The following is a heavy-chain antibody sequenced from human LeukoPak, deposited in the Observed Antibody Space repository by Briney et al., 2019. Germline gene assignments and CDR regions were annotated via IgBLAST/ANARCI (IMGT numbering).Heavy chain of an antibody. D-gene: IGHD4-17*01. V-gene: IGHV3-21*01. CDR1: GFTFSSYS. J-gene: IGHJ4*02. CDR3: ARDPGSTVTTFDY. Sequence: GGSLRLSCAASGFTFSSYSVNWVRQAPGKGLEWVSSISTSSSYIYFADSVKGRFTISRDNAKNSLYLQMNSLRAEDTAVYYCARDPGSTVTTFDYWGQGTLVTVSS. CDR2: ISTSSSYI.